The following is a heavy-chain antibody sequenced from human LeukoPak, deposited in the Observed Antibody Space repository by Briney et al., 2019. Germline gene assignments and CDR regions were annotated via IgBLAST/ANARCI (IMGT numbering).Heavy chain of an antibody. D-gene: IGHD2-2*01. CDR2: ISGSGSST. V-gene: IGHV3-23*01. Sequence: PGGSLRLSCAASGFTFSSYAMTWVRQAPGKGLEWVSAISGSGSSTYYADSVKGRFTISRDNSKNTLYLQMNSLRAEDTAVYYCANTRSSTSPYYYYYGMDVWGQGTTVTVSS. J-gene: IGHJ6*02. CDR3: ANTRSSTSPYYYYYGMDV. CDR1: GFTFSSYA.